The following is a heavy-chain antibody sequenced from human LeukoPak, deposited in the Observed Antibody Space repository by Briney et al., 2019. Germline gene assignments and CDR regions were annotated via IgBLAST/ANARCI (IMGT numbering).Heavy chain of an antibody. Sequence: SETLSLTCAVYGGSFSGYYWSLIRQPPGKGLEWIGEINHSGSTNYNPSLKSRVTISVDTSKNQFSLKLSSVTAADTAVYYCARDYGGPHYFGYWGQGTLVTVSS. CDR1: GGSFSGYY. D-gene: IGHD2-21*01. CDR3: ARDYGGPHYFGY. J-gene: IGHJ4*02. V-gene: IGHV4-34*01. CDR2: INHSGST.